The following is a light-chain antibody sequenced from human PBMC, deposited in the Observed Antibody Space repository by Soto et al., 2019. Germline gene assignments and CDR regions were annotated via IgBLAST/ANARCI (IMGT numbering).Light chain of an antibody. J-gene: IGKJ1*01. CDR3: QQYSNSLTWT. CDR2: DAS. V-gene: IGKV3-20*01. CDR1: QSVSNTY. Sequence: EIVLTQSPGTLSLSPGERATLSCRASQSVSNTYLAWYQQKPGQAPRLLIYDASSRAAGVADRFSGSGSGTDFTLTISRLEPEDFAVYYCQQYSNSLTWTFGQGXKVDIK.